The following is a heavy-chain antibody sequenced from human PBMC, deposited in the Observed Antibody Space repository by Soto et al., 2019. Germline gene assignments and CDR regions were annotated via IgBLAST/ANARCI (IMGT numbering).Heavy chain of an antibody. CDR2: IYYIGSS. D-gene: IGHD2-15*01. V-gene: IGHV4-59*08. J-gene: IGHJ4*02. Sequence: SETLALTCTVSGGPISGYYWSWIRQPPGKGLEWIAYIYYIGSSNSNPSLKSRVTISVDTSKNQFSLKLSSVTAADTAVYYCARRYGGTFDYWGQGTLVTVSS. CDR3: ARRYGGTFDY. CDR1: GGPISGYY.